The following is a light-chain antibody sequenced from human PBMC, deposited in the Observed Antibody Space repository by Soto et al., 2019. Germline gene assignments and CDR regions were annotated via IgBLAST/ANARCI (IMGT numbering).Light chain of an antibody. CDR3: QQRGSLP. Sequence: EIVLTQSPVSLSLSPGERATLSCRASQSVSSYLAWYQQKPGQAPRLLIDDASNRATGIPARFSGSGSVTDFTITISSLEPEDFAVYYCQQRGSLPFGGGTKVEI. CDR2: DAS. CDR1: QSVSSY. J-gene: IGKJ4*01. V-gene: IGKV3-11*01.